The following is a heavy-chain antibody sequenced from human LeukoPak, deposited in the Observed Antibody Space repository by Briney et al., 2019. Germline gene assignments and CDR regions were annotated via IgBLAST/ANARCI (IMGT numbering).Heavy chain of an antibody. Sequence: GESLKISCKGSGYSINNYWIGWVRQMPGKGLEWMGIIYPADSDIRYSPSFQGQVTISADKSISTAYLQWSSLKASGTATYYCARQEYCSGGSCYTWFDPWGQGTLVTVSS. CDR3: ARQEYCSGGSCYTWFDP. CDR2: IYPADSDI. V-gene: IGHV5-51*01. CDR1: GYSINNYW. J-gene: IGHJ5*02. D-gene: IGHD2-15*01.